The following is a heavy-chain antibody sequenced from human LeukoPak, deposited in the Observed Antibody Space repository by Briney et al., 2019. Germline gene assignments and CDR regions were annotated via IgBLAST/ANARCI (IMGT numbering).Heavy chain of an antibody. V-gene: IGHV3-53*05. D-gene: IGHD3-9*01. J-gene: IGHJ3*02. Sequence: GGSLRLSCAASGFTVSSNYMSWVRQAPGKGLEWVSVIYSGGSTYYADSVKGRLTISRDNSKNTLYLQMNSLRAEDTAVYYCAKVGLRYFDWLLSAFDIWGQGTMVTVSS. CDR3: AKVGLRYFDWLLSAFDI. CDR1: GFTVSSNY. CDR2: IYSGGST.